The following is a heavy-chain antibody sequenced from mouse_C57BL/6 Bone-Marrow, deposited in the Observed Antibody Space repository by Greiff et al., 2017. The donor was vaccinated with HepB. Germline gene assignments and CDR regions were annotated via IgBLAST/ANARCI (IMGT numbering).Heavy chain of an antibody. V-gene: IGHV1-26*01. Sequence: EVQLQQSGPELVKPGASVKISCKASGYTFTDYYMNWVKQSHGKSLEWIGDINPNNGGTSYNQKFKGKATLTVDKSSSTAYMELCSLTSEDSAVYYCARKWYFDVWGTGTTVTVSS. J-gene: IGHJ1*03. CDR2: INPNNGGT. CDR1: GYTFTDYY. CDR3: ARKWYFDV.